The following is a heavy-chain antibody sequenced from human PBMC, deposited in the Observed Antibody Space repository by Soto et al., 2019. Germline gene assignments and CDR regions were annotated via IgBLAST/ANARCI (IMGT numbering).Heavy chain of an antibody. D-gene: IGHD2-2*01. CDR2: ISAYNGNT. V-gene: IGHV1-18*01. J-gene: IGHJ3*02. CDR3: ARALVRYCSSTSCPLAAFDI. Sequence: ASVKVSCKASGYTFTSYGISWVRQAPGQGLEWMGWISAYNGNTNYAQKLQGRVTMTTDTSTSTAYMELRSLRSDDTAVYYCARALVRYCSSTSCPLAAFDIWGQGTMVTVSS. CDR1: GYTFTSYG.